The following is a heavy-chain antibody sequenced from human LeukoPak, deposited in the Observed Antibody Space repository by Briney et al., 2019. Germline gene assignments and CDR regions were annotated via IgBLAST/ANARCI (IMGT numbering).Heavy chain of an antibody. CDR2: IYKSDEGT. V-gene: IGHV4-61*02. CDR3: AKGRVDEGKYYSYYMDV. J-gene: IGHJ6*03. CDR1: GGSISSGNYF. Sequence: EPSETLSLTCTVSGGSISSGNYFWTWIRQPAGKGLEWIGRIYKSDEGTKYNPSLKSRVTISIDTSKNQFSLKLNSVTAADTAVYYCAKGRVDEGKYYSYYMDVWGKGTSVTISS. D-gene: IGHD3-10*01.